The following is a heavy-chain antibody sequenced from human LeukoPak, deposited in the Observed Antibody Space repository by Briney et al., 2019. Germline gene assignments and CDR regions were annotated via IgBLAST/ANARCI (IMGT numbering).Heavy chain of an antibody. J-gene: IGHJ4*02. V-gene: IGHV3-74*01. CDR2: INEDGSTT. D-gene: IGHD1-26*01. CDR1: GFTFSSNW. CDR3: VRDLGGRSGH. Sequence: GGSLRLSCAASGFTFSSNWMHWVRQAPGKGLVWVSRINEDGSTTNYADSVKGRSTIFRDNAKNTLHLQMNSLRAEDTAVYYCVRDLGGRSGHWGQGTLVTVSS.